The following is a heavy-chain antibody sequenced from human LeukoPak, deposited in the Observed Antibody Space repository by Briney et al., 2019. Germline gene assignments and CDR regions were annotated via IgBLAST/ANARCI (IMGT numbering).Heavy chain of an antibody. D-gene: IGHD2-2*01. V-gene: IGHV1-69*05. CDR3: ARGYCSSTSCYDYMDV. J-gene: IGHJ6*03. CDR2: IIPIFGTA. Sequence: GSSVKVSCKASGGTFSSYAISWVRQAPGQRLEWMGGIIPIFGTANYAQKFQGRVTITTDESTSTAYMELSSLRSEDTAVYYCARGYCSSTSCYDYMDVWGKGTTVTVSS. CDR1: GGTFSSYA.